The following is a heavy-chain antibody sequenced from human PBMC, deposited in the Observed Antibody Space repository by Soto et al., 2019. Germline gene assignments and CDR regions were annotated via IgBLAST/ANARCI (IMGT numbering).Heavy chain of an antibody. J-gene: IGHJ4*02. CDR1: GLTFSSYS. V-gene: IGHV3-21*01. CDR3: ARSYYGSVTHDF. D-gene: IGHD3-10*01. Sequence: VGALRLSCAPSGLTFSSYSMNLVRQAPRKGLELVSSISSSSSYIYYADSVKGRFTISRDNAKNSLYLQMNSLRAGDTAVYYCARSYYGSVTHDFWGQGTLVTVSS. CDR2: ISSSSSYI.